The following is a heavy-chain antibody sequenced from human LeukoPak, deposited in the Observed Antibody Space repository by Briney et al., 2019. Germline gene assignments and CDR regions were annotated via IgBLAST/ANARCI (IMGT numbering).Heavy chain of an antibody. V-gene: IGHV1-8*01. CDR2: MNPNSGNT. CDR3: ARGEMATGY. CDR1: GYTFTSYD. D-gene: IGHD5-24*01. J-gene: IGHJ4*02. Sequence: GASVKVSCKASGYTFTSYDINWVRQATGQGLEWMGWMNPNSGNTNYAQKLQGRVTMTTDTSTSTAYMELRSLRSDDTAVYYCARGEMATGYWGQGTLVTVSS.